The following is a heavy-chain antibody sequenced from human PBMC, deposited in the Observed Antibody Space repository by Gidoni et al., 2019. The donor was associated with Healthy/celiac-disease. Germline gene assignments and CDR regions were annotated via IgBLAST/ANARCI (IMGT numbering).Heavy chain of an antibody. CDR3: ARDSRQCGDCPRYFDL. CDR2: INPSGGST. D-gene: IGHD2-21*02. CDR1: GYTFTSYY. Sequence: QVQLVQSGAEVKKPGASVKVSCKASGYTFTSYYMHWVRQAPGQGLEWMGIINPSGGSTSYAQKFQGRVTMTRDTSTSTVYMELSSLRSEDTAVYYCARDSRQCGDCPRYFDLWGRGTLVTVSS. V-gene: IGHV1-46*01. J-gene: IGHJ2*01.